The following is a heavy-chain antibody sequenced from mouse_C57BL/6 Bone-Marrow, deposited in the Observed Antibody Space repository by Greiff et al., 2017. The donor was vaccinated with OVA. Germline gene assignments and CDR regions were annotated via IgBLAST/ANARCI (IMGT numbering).Heavy chain of an antibody. J-gene: IGHJ3*01. Sequence: VQLQQSGPELVKPGASVKLSCKASGYTFTSYDINWVKQRPGQGLEWIGWIYPRDGSTKYNEKFKGKATLTVDTSSSTAYMELHSLTSEDSAVYFCAREYGNYRAWFAYWGQGTLVTVSA. CDR3: AREYGNYRAWFAY. CDR1: GYTFTSYD. D-gene: IGHD2-1*01. CDR2: IYPRDGST. V-gene: IGHV1-85*01.